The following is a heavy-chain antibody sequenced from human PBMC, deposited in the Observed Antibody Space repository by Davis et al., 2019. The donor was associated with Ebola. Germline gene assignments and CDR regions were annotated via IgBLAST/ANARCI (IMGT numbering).Heavy chain of an antibody. Sequence: GESLKISCAASGFSFSSYWMSWVRQAPGKGLEWVSYISSRSGTIYYADSVKGRFTISRDNSKNTLYLQMSSLRAEDTAVYYCARDLPGGDWYFDLWGRGTLVTVSS. V-gene: IGHV3-48*01. CDR2: ISSRSGTI. CDR3: ARDLPGGDWYFDL. CDR1: GFSFSSYW. D-gene: IGHD1-14*01. J-gene: IGHJ2*01.